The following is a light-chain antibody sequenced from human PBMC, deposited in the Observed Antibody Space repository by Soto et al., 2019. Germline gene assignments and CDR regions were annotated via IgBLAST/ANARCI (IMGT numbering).Light chain of an antibody. CDR3: QQSFSAPRT. J-gene: IGKJ2*01. CDR1: ETIIDY. V-gene: IGKV1-39*01. CDR2: SAS. Sequence: IQMSQSPSSLSASVGDSVTITCRASETIIDYLNWYQQQPGEAPKLLIFSASSLHSGVPSRFRGSGSGTHFTLTISSLQPEEFATYFCQQSFSAPRTFGQGTKLQAK.